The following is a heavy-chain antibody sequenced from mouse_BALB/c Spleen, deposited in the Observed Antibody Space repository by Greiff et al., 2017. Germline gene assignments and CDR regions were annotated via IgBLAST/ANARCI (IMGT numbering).Heavy chain of an antibody. V-gene: IGHV1S56*01. CDR2: IYPGDGST. J-gene: IGHJ3*01. CDR1: GYTFTSYY. D-gene: IGHD2-14*01. CDR3: ERDRYESSFAY. Sequence: QVQLQQSGPELVKPGASVKMSCKASGYTFTSYYIHWVKQRPGQGLEWIGWIYPGDGSTKYNEKFKGKTTLTADKSSSTAYMLLSSLTSEDSAIYFCERDRYESSFAYWGQGTLVTVSA.